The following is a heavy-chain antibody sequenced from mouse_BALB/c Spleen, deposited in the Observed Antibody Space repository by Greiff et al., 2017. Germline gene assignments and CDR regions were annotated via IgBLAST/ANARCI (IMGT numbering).Heavy chain of an antibody. CDR3: AFYYGSPLWYFDV. CDR1: GYSITSDYA. V-gene: IGHV3-2*02. CDR2: ISYSGST. D-gene: IGHD1-1*01. J-gene: IGHJ1*01. Sequence: ESGPGLVKPSQSLSLTCTVTGYSITSDYAWNWIRQFPGNKLEWMGYISYSGSTSYNPSLKSRISITRDTSKNQFFLQLNSVTTEDTATYYCAFYYGSPLWYFDVWGAGTTVTVSS.